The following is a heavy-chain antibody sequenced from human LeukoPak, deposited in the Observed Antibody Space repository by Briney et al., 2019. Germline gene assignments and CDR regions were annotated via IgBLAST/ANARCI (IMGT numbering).Heavy chain of an antibody. CDR1: GFTFSSYA. J-gene: IGHJ4*02. V-gene: IGHV3-23*01. D-gene: IGHD2-2*01. CDR2: ISGSGGST. Sequence: GGSLRLSCAASGFTFSSYAMSWVRQAPGKGLEWVSAISGSGGSTYYADSVKGRFTISRDNSKNTLYLQMNSLRAEDTAVYYCAKDRPNPPYCSSTSCSHGYFDYWGQGTLVTVSS. CDR3: AKDRPNPPYCSSTSCSHGYFDY.